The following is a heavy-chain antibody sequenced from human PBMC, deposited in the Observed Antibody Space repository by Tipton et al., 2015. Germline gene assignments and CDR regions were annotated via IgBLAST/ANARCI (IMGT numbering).Heavy chain of an antibody. V-gene: IGHV1-2*02. Sequence: QSGAEVKKPGASVKVSCKASGYTFTDYYMHWVRQAPGQGLEWMGWINPNSGGTNYAQKFQGRVTMTRDTSITTAYMELSRLRSDDTAVYYCARVGYGDYRAFDIWGQGTMVTVSS. CDR2: INPNSGGT. CDR1: GYTFTDYY. D-gene: IGHD4-17*01. CDR3: ARVGYGDYRAFDI. J-gene: IGHJ3*02.